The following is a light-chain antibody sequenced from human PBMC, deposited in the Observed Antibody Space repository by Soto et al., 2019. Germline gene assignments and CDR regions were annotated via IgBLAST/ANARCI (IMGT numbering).Light chain of an antibody. CDR2: AAS. J-gene: IGKJ1*01. V-gene: IGKV1-9*01. CDR3: QQYNSYSGT. CDR1: QVISTS. Sequence: DIQLTQSPSFLSPSIGESVTITCRASQVISTSLAWYQVKPGKAPKLLIYAASTLESGVPSRFSATVSGTEFSLTITSLQPDDFATYYCQQYNSYSGTCGQGTRWIS.